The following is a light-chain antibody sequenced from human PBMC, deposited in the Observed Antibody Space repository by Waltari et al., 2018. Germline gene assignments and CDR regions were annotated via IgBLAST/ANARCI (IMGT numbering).Light chain of an antibody. CDR2: EVN. CDR1: TANVGSYNL. CDR3: LSFVTATSVV. V-gene: IGLV2-23*02. Sequence: QSALTQPASLSGSPGQSITISCTGTTANVGSYNLVSWYQHRPGTAPKLLIYEVNKRPSGCSARFSGSKSGNSASLTVSGLRPEDEASYYCLSFVTATSVVFGGGTMLTVL. J-gene: IGLJ2*01.